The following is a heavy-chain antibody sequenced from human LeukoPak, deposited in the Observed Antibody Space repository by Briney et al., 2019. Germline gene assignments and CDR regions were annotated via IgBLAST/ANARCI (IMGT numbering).Heavy chain of an antibody. J-gene: IGHJ4*02. V-gene: IGHV5-51*01. CDR2: IYPGGSES. Sequence: GESLKISCKGSGYSFANYWIGCVRQKPGKGLEWMGIIYPGGSESRYSPSFQGQVTISADKSSSTAYLQWSSLKASDTAMYFCARRYSYGMYDYWGQGTLVTVSS. D-gene: IGHD5-18*01. CDR3: ARRYSYGMYDY. CDR1: GYSFANYW.